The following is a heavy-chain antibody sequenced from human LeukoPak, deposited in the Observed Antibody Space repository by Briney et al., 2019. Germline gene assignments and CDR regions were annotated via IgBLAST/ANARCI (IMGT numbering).Heavy chain of an antibody. V-gene: IGHV1-2*02. D-gene: IGHD1-26*01. Sequence: GASVKVSCKASGYTFTGYYMHWVRQAPGQGLEWMGWINPNSGGTNYAQKFQGRVTMTRDTSISTAYMELSRLRSDDTAVYYCARDPTVGATTSYGWFDPWGQGTLVTVSS. CDR2: INPNSGGT. CDR3: ARDPTVGATTSYGWFDP. J-gene: IGHJ5*02. CDR1: GYTFTGYY.